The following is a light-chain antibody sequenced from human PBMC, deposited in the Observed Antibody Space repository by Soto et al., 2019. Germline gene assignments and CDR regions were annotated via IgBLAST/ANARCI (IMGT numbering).Light chain of an antibody. CDR2: EVN. CDR3: NSQTRSGIRV. V-gene: IGLV2-14*01. J-gene: IGLJ1*01. Sequence: QSVLTQPASVSGSPGQSITISCTGTSSDVGGSNHVSWYQHHPGKVPKVIIYEVNFRPSGVSNRFSGSKSGYTASLTISGLQAEAEADYYCNSQTRSGIRVFGTGTKVTVL. CDR1: SSDVGGSNH.